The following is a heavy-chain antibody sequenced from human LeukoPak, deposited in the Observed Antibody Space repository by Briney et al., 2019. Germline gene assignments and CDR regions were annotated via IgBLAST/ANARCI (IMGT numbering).Heavy chain of an antibody. V-gene: IGHV3-9*01. CDR2: ISWNSGSI. CDR1: GFTFDDYA. CDR3: AKSNLGYDSSGYSDY. D-gene: IGHD3-22*01. J-gene: IGHJ4*02. Sequence: PGRSLRLSCAASGFTFDDYAMHWVRQAPGKGLEWVSGISWNSGSIGYADSVKGRFTISRDNAKNSLYLQMNSLRAEDTALYYCAKSNLGYDSSGYSDYWGQGTLVTVSS.